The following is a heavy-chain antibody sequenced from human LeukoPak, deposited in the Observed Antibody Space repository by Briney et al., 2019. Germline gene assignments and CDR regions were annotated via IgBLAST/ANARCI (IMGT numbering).Heavy chain of an antibody. Sequence: ASVKVSCKASGYTFTGYYMHWVRQAPGQGLEWMGWINPNSGGTNYAQKFQGRVTMTRDTSISTAYMELSRLRSDDTAVYYCARSPVGVPAAIYYFDYWGQGTLVTVSS. D-gene: IGHD2-2*01. CDR1: GYTFTGYY. CDR3: ARSPVGVPAAIYYFDY. J-gene: IGHJ4*02. CDR2: INPNSGGT. V-gene: IGHV1-2*02.